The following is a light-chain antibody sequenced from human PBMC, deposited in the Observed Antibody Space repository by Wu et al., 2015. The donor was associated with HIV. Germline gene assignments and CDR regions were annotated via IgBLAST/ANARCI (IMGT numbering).Light chain of an antibody. CDR1: QSVSSDY. J-gene: IGKJ2*01. CDR3: QQYGTSPST. Sequence: IVMTQSPATLSVSPGERATLSCRASQSVSSDYLAWYQQKPGQAPRLLIYGASSRATGIPDRFSGSGSGTDFTLTISRLEPEDFAVFYCQQYGTSPSTFGQGTMLELK. CDR2: GAS. V-gene: IGKV3-20*01.